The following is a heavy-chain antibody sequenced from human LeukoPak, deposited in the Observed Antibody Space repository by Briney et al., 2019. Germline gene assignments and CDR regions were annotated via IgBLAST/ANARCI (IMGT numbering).Heavy chain of an antibody. V-gene: IGHV3-30-3*01. Sequence: PGGSLRLSCAASGFTFSNYAMHWVRQAPGKGLEWVAIISYDGGNKYYADSVKGRCTISRDKSKNTQYPQMNSLRAEDTAVYYCARDIGRFGELSPIDYWGQGTLVTVSS. CDR3: ARDIGRFGELSPIDY. J-gene: IGHJ4*02. D-gene: IGHD3-10*01. CDR2: ISYDGGNK. CDR1: GFTFSNYA.